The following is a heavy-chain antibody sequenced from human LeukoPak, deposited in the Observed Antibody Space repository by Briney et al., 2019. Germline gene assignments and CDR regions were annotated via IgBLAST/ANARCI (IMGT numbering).Heavy chain of an antibody. Sequence: GGSLRLSCVASGFTLSSASMNWVRQAPGKGLEWVSSISSSSSYIYYADSVKGRFTISRDNAKNSLYLQMNSLRAEDTAVYYCARGDRDLYCSSTSCYPVLGGQGTLVTVSS. V-gene: IGHV3-21*01. CDR1: GFTLSSAS. CDR3: ARGDRDLYCSSTSCYPVL. J-gene: IGHJ4*02. D-gene: IGHD2-2*01. CDR2: ISSSSSYI.